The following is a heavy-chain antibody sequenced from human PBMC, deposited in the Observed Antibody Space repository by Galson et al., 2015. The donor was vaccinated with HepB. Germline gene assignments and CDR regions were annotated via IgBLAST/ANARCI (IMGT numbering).Heavy chain of an antibody. D-gene: IGHD6-13*01. V-gene: IGHV1-2*02. CDR3: ARESPSSRWVAIDI. J-gene: IGHJ3*02. Sequence: SVKVSCKASGYSFTDYCLHWVRQAPGHGLEWMGWIKSNSGDTNYAQKFQGRVTMTRSTSISTAYMELSSLSSEDTAVYYCARESPSSRWVAIDIWGQGTMVTVSS. CDR1: GYSFTDYC. CDR2: IKSNSGDT.